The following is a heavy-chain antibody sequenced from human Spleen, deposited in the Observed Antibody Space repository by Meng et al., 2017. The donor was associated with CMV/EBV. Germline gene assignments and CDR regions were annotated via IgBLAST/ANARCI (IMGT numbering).Heavy chain of an antibody. CDR1: GGSITSYY. J-gene: IGHJ4*02. Sequence: SETLSLTCTVSGGSITSYYWSWIRQPPGKGLEWIGHIHYSGNTNYNPSLKSRVTISVDTSKNQFSLRLNSVTAADTAVYYCARAGTLHCSGGTCNHYFDYWGQGTLVTVSS. D-gene: IGHD2-15*01. CDR2: IHYSGNT. V-gene: IGHV4-59*01. CDR3: ARAGTLHCSGGTCNHYFDY.